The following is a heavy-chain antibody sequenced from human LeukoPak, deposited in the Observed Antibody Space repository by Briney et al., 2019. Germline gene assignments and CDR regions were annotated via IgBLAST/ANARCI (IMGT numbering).Heavy chain of an antibody. V-gene: IGHV3-33*06. Sequence: SGGSLRLSCAASGFTFSSYGMHWVCQAPGKGLEWVAVIWYDGSNKYYADSVKGRFTISRDNSKNTLYLQMNSLRAEDTAVYYCAKGKSPYYYYYYMDVWGKGTTVTVSS. J-gene: IGHJ6*03. CDR1: GFTFSSYG. CDR2: IWYDGSNK. CDR3: AKGKSPYYYYYYMDV.